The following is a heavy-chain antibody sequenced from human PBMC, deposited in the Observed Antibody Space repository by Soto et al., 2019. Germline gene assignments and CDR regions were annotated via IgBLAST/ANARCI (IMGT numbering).Heavy chain of an antibody. CDR1: GFTFNAAW. CDR2: IKSKTDGGTT. D-gene: IGHD6-13*01. Sequence: GGSLRLSCAASGFTFNAAWMSWVRQAPGKGLEWVGRIKSKTDGGTTDFAAPVKGRFTISRDDSKNTVYLQMNSLKIEDTAVYYCTTGLAAAGTNYWGQGTLVTVSS. J-gene: IGHJ4*02. CDR3: TTGLAAAGTNY. V-gene: IGHV3-15*01.